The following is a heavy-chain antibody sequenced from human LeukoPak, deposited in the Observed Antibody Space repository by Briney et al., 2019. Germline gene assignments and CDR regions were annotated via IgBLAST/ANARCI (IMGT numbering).Heavy chain of an antibody. D-gene: IGHD6-19*01. CDR3: AKDKYSSVLGMDV. J-gene: IGHJ6*02. CDR2: ISWSSGSI. Sequence: GGSLRLSCAASGFTFDDYAMHWVRQAPGKGLEWVSGISWSSGSIGYADSVKGRFTISRDNAKNSLYLQMNSLRAEDTALYYCAKDKYSSVLGMDVWGQGTTVTVSS. V-gene: IGHV3-9*01. CDR1: GFTFDDYA.